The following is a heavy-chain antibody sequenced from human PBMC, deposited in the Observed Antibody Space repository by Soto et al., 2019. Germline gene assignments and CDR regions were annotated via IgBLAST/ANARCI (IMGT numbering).Heavy chain of an antibody. Sequence: RGSLRLSCAPSGCIFENFGRSWIRQAPGKGLEWVSYISSSSSYTNYADSVKGRFTISRDNAKNSLYLQMNSLRAEDTAVYYCASGYCSSTSCYSFYYGMDVWGQGTTVTVSS. D-gene: IGHD2-2*01. CDR3: ASGYCSSTSCYSFYYGMDV. V-gene: IGHV3-11*06. CDR2: ISSSSSYT. J-gene: IGHJ6*02. CDR1: GCIFENFG.